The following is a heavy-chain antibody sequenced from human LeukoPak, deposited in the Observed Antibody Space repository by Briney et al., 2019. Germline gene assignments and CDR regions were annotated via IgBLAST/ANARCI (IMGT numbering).Heavy chain of an antibody. D-gene: IGHD6-13*01. CDR3: ASFSSSWDTDY. CDR2: IYHSGST. CDR1: GYSISSGYY. V-gene: IGHV4-38-2*02. Sequence: PSETLSLTCTVSGYSISSGYYWGWIRQPPGKGLEWIGSIYHSGSTYYNPSLKSRVTISVDTSKNQFSLKLSSVTAADTAVYCCASFSSSWDTDYWGQGTLVTVSS. J-gene: IGHJ4*02.